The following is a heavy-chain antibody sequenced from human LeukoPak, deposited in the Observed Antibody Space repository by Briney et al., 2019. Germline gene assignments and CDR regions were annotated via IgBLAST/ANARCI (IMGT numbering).Heavy chain of an antibody. CDR1: GYTFTSYA. CDR2: MKPNSGNA. Sequence: ASVKVSCKASGYTFTSYAINWVRQATGQGLVWMGWMKPNSGNAGYAQKLQGRVTMTRSTYISKAYMELSSIRSEDTAVYYCARGGYYDFWSGYYEYYFDYWGQGTLVTVSS. V-gene: IGHV1-8*01. CDR3: ARGGYYDFWSGYYEYYFDY. D-gene: IGHD3-3*01. J-gene: IGHJ4*02.